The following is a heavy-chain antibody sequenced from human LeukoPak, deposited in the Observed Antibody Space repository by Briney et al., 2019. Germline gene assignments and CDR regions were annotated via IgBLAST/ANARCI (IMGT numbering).Heavy chain of an antibody. CDR2: IWYDGSNK. D-gene: IGHD6-19*01. Sequence: GGSLRLSCAASGFTFSSYGMHWVRQAPGKGLEWVAVIWYDGSNKYYADSVKGRFTISRDNSKNTLYLQMNGLRAEDTAVYYCARDPHSSGWYYFDYWGQGTLVTVSS. CDR1: GFTFSSYG. V-gene: IGHV3-33*01. J-gene: IGHJ4*02. CDR3: ARDPHSSGWYYFDY.